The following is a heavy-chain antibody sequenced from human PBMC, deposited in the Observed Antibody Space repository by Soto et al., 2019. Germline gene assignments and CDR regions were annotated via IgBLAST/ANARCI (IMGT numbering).Heavy chain of an antibody. CDR3: ARDLAWEVPRTYFGD. Sequence: XAVQVSCRGSGCTFSRYNMRLVRQAPGQGLEWMGWINPNTGGTNYSQMFQGRITLTRDTSISTAYMDLTRLRSDDTAVYYCARDLAWEVPRTYFGDWGQGTLVTVSS. CDR2: INPNTGGT. D-gene: IGHD1-26*01. V-gene: IGHV1-2*02. J-gene: IGHJ4*02. CDR1: GCTFSRYN.